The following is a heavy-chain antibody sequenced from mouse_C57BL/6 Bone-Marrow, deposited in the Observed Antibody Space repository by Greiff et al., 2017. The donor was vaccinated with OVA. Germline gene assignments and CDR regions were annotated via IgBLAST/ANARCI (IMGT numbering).Heavy chain of an antibody. J-gene: IGHJ2*02. CDR2: INPNNGGT. D-gene: IGHD2-4*01. Sequence: EVQLQQSGPELVKPGASVKMSCKASGYTFTDYNMNWVKQSHGKSLEWIGWINPNNGGTCYNEKFKGKATFTVNKSSSTAYMVLRSLTSEDSAVYFCARYDYDPFDYWGQGTSLTVSS. V-gene: IGHV1-22*01. CDR1: GYTFTDYN. CDR3: ARYDYDPFDY.